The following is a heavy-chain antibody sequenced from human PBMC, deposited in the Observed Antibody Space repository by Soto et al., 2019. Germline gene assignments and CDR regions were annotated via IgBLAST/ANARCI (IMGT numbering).Heavy chain of an antibody. CDR2: IRSNGGDT. D-gene: IGHD3-16*01. V-gene: IGHV1-2*02. CDR3: ARDERSYGEPPFDY. CDR1: GFTFTGYY. J-gene: IGHJ4*02. Sequence: ASVKVSCKASGFTFTGYYIHWVRQAPGQGLEWMGWIRSNGGDTKYSQKFQDRVTMTRDTSMNTVYMELSRLRSDDTAVYYCARDERSYGEPPFDYWGQGTLVTVSS.